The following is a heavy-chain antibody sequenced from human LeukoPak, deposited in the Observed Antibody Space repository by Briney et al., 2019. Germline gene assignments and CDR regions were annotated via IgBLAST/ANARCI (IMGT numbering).Heavy chain of an antibody. J-gene: IGHJ6*02. CDR1: GYTFTSYD. CDR2: MNPNSGNT. CDR3: ARGGSYSIYYYYYGMDV. V-gene: IGHV1-8*01. D-gene: IGHD1-26*01. Sequence: ASVKVSCKASGYTFTSYDINWVRQATGQGLEWMGWMNPNSGNTGYAQKFQGGVTMTRNTSISTAYMELSSLRSEDTAVYHCARGGSYSIYYYYYGMDVWGQGTTVTVSS.